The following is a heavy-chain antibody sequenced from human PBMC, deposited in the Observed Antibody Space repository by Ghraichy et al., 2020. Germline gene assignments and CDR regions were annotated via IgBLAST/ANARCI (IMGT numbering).Heavy chain of an antibody. CDR3: AREAHDLQQLPPYYYYYGMDV. Sequence: ASVKVSCKASGYTFTGYYMHWVRQAPGQGLEWMGWINPNSGGTNYAQKFQGWVTMTRDTSISTAYMELSRLRSDDTAVYYCAREAHDLQQLPPYYYYYGMDVWGQGTTVTVSS. D-gene: IGHD6-13*01. V-gene: IGHV1-2*04. J-gene: IGHJ6*02. CDR2: INPNSGGT. CDR1: GYTFTGYY.